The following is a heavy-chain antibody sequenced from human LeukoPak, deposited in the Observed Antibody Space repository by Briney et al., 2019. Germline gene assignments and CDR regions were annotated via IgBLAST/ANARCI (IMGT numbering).Heavy chain of an antibody. D-gene: IGHD2-21*01. V-gene: IGHV1-2*06. CDR3: ARDHCGGDSCLGY. CDR1: GYTFTDYF. Sequence: AASVKVSCKTSGYTFTDYFMHWVRQAPGQGLEWLGRIDPNSGGTNYPQKFQGTVTMTRDTSISIVYMELSRLRSDDTAMYYCARDHCGGDSCLGYWGQGTLVTVSS. J-gene: IGHJ4*02. CDR2: IDPNSGGT.